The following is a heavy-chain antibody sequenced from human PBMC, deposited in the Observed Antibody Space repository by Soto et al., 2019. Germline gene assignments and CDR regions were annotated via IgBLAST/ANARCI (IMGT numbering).Heavy chain of an antibody. CDR2: FDPEDGET. CDR3: ATGPTTGYNFYYYYMDV. Sequence: ASVKVSCTVSGYTLTELSMHWVRQAPGKGLEWMGGFDPEDGETIYAQKFQGRVTMTEDTSTDTAYMELSSLRSEDTAVYYCATGPTTGYNFYYYYMDVWGKGTTVTVSS. D-gene: IGHD5-12*01. J-gene: IGHJ6*03. V-gene: IGHV1-24*01. CDR1: GYTLTELS.